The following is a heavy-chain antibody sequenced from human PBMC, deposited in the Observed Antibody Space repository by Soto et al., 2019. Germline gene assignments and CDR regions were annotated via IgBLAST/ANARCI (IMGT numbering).Heavy chain of an antibody. Sequence: PSETLSLTCTVSGGSISSGDYYWSWIRQPPGKGLEWIGYIYYSGSTNYNPSLKGRVTISVDTSKNQFSLKLSSVTAADTAVYYCAKIHMALIVVVDYYYYGMDVWGQGTTVTVSS. D-gene: IGHD3-22*01. V-gene: IGHV4-30-4*01. J-gene: IGHJ6*02. CDR2: IYYSGST. CDR3: AKIHMALIVVVDYYYYGMDV. CDR1: GGSISSGDYY.